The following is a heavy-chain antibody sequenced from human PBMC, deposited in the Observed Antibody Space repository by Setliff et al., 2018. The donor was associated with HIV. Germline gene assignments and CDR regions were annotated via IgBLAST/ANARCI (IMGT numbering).Heavy chain of an antibody. J-gene: IGHJ6*02. CDR1: GFTFSSYA. CDR2: ISGSGGST. Sequence: PGGSLRLSCAASGFTFSSYAMSWVRQAPGKGLEWVSAISGSGGSTYYADSVKGRFTISRDNAKNSLFLQMNNLRVEDTAIYYCARKLRPGHGVDVWGQGTTVTVSS. D-gene: IGHD3-10*01. V-gene: IGHV3-23*01. CDR3: ARKLRPGHGVDV.